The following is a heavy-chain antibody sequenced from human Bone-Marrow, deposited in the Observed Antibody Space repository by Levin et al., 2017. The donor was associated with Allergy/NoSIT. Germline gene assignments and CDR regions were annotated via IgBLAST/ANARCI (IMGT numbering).Heavy chain of an antibody. D-gene: IGHD2-15*01. CDR3: ARGPPGWVGGRGYFDY. CDR2: INHSGST. V-gene: IGHV4-34*01. Sequence: SETLSLTCAVYGGSFSGYYWSWIRQPPGKGLEWIGEINHSGSTNYNPSLKSRVTISVDTSKNQFSLKLSSVTAADTAVYYCARGPPGWVGGRGYFDYWGQGTLVTVSS. CDR1: GGSFSGYY. J-gene: IGHJ4*02.